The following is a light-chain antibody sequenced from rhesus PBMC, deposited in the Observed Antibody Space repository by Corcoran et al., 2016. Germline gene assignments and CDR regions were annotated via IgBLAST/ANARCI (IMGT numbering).Light chain of an antibody. Sequence: DIVMTQTPLSLPVTPGEPASISCRSSQSLLDSEDGNTYLEWYLQKPGQSPQPWIYGVSNRASGVPERVSGSGSDTDFTLKISRVEAEDVGVYYCMQGIEYPFTFGPGTKLDIK. V-gene: IGKV2S20*01. J-gene: IGKJ3*01. CDR1: QSLLDSEDGNTY. CDR3: MQGIEYPFT. CDR2: GVS.